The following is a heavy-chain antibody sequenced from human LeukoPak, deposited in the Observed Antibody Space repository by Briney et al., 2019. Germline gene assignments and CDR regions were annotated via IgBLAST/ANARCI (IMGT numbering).Heavy chain of an antibody. J-gene: IGHJ4*02. D-gene: IGHD6-13*01. CDR1: GFTFSTYS. CDR2: ISGSGANT. V-gene: IGHV3-23*01. CDR3: AKYPASGGYFDY. Sequence: GGSLRLSCAASGFTFSTYSMSWVRLAPGKGLEWVSGISGSGANTYYADSVKGRFTISRDNSKNTLYLQMNSLRAEDTAVFNCAKYPASGGYFDYWGQGTLVTVSS.